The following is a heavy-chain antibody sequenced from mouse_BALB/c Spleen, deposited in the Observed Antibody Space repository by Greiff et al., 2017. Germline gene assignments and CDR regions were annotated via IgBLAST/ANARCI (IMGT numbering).Heavy chain of an antibody. J-gene: IGHJ3*01. CDR2: IRNKANGYTT. V-gene: IGHV7-3*02. CDR3: ARDGEGFAY. CDR1: GFTFTDYY. Sequence: VQLKESGGGLVQPGGSLRLSCATSGFTFTDYYMSWVRQPPGKALEWLGFIRNKANGYTTEYSASVKGRFTISRDNSQSILYLQMNTLRAEDSATYYCARDGEGFAYWGQGTLVTVSA.